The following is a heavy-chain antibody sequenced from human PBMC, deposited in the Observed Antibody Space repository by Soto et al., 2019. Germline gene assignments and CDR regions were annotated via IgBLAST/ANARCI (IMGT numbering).Heavy chain of an antibody. D-gene: IGHD4-17*01. CDR2: ILNDASGH. CDR1: GFTFSRHG. V-gene: IGHV3-33*01. Sequence: QVQLVESGGGVVQPGTSLRLSCAASGFTFSRHGMHWVRQTPGKGLEWLAVILNDASGHWYADSVKGRFTISRDNFENTLYLQMNGLRREGTAMYYCARDDDYPDNGFDYWGQGTLVTVSS. CDR3: ARDDDYPDNGFDY. J-gene: IGHJ4*02.